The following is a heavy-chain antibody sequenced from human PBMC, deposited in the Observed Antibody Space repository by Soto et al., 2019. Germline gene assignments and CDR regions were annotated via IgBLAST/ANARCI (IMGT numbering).Heavy chain of an antibody. D-gene: IGHD3-22*01. V-gene: IGHV5-51*01. J-gene: IGHJ5*02. CDR3: ARSKYYYSSGYFANWFDP. CDR2: IYPGDSDT. Sequence: GESLKISCKGSGYSFTSYWIGWVRQMPGKGLEWMGIIYPGDSDTRYSPSFQGQVTISADKSISTAYLQWSSLKASDTAMYYCARSKYYYSSGYFANWFDPWGQGTLVPVSS. CDR1: GYSFTSYW.